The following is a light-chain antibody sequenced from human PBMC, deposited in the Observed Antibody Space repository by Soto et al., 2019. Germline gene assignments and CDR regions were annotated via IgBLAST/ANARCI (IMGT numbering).Light chain of an antibody. CDR1: SSDVGLYNF. J-gene: IGLJ1*01. CDR3: TSFTSISTRV. Sequence: QSVLTQPASVSGSPGQSITISCAGTSSDVGLYNFLSWYQQHPGKAPKLVIYEVSNRPSGVSNRFSGSKSGNTASLTISGLRAEDEADYYCTSFTSISTRVFGTGTKVTVL. CDR2: EVS. V-gene: IGLV2-14*01.